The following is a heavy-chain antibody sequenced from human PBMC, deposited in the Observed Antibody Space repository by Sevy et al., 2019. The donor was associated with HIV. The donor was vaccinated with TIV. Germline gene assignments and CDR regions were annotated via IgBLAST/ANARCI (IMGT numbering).Heavy chain of an antibody. V-gene: IGHV5-51*01. CDR3: ARTYYYGSGSPRVGYYYYMDV. D-gene: IGHD3-10*01. CDR1: GYSFTSYW. J-gene: IGHJ6*03. Sequence: GESLKISCKGSGYSFTSYWIGWVRQMPGKGLEWMGIIYPGDSDTRYSPSFQGQVTISADKSISTAYLQWSSLKASETAMYYCARTYYYGSGSPRVGYYYYMDVWGKGTTVTVSS. CDR2: IYPGDSDT.